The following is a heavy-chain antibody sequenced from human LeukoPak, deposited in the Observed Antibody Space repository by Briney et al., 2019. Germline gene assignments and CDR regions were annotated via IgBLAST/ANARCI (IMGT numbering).Heavy chain of an antibody. J-gene: IGHJ4*02. Sequence: SETLSLTCTVSSGSISSYYWSWIRQPPGKGLEWIGYIYYSGSTNYNPSLKSRVTISVDTSKNQFSLKLSSVTAADTAVYYCARHSDYYYGSGTTDYWGQGTLVTVSS. CDR2: IYYSGST. CDR3: ARHSDYYYGSGTTDY. V-gene: IGHV4-59*08. D-gene: IGHD3-10*01. CDR1: SGSISSYY.